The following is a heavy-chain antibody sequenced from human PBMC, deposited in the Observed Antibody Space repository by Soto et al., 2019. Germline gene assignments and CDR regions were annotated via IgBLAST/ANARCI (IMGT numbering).Heavy chain of an antibody. CDR2: ISGSGGGT. D-gene: IGHD3-10*01. V-gene: IGHV3-23*01. CDR1: GFTFSSYA. J-gene: IGHJ3*02. CDR3: AKGAGLWFGESSNAFDI. Sequence: GGSLRLSCAASGFTFSSYAMSWVRQAPGKGLEWVSAISGSGGGTYYADSVKGRFTISRDNSKNTLYLQMNSLRAEDTAVYYCAKGAGLWFGESSNAFDIWGQGTMVTVSS.